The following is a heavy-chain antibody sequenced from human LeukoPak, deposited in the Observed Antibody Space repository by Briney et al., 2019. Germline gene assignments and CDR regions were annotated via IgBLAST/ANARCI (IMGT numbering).Heavy chain of an antibody. CDR2: MNPNSGNT. J-gene: IGHJ6*03. V-gene: IGHV1-8*01. Sequence: GASVKVSCKASGYTFTSYDINWVRQATGQGLEWMGWMNPNSGNTGYAQKFQGRVTMTRNTSISTAYMELSSLRSEDTAVYYCASRQYCSSTSCEGDYYYYYMDVWGKGITVTVSS. CDR1: GYTFTSYD. CDR3: ASRQYCSSTSCEGDYYYYYMDV. D-gene: IGHD2-2*01.